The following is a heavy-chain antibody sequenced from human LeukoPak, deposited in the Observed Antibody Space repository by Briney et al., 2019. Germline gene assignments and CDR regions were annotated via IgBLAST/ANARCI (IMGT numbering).Heavy chain of an antibody. CDR1: GFTVSSNY. D-gene: IGHD3/OR15-3a*01. V-gene: IGHV3-7*01. CDR2: INPDGSQN. Sequence: PGGSLRLSCAASGFTVSSNYMSWVRQAPGKGLEWVASINPDGSQNYFVDSVKGRFTISRDNAKNSLYLQMNSLRAEDTAVYYCARDFSWTHTTPGPHWGQGTLVTVSS. J-gene: IGHJ4*02. CDR3: ARDFSWTHTTPGPH.